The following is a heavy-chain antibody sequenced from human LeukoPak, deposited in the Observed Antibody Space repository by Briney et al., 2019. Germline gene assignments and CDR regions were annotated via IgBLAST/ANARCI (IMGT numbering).Heavy chain of an antibody. V-gene: IGHV1-8*01. D-gene: IGHD3-3*01. CDR3: ARSARITIFGVVEDYYYYMDV. J-gene: IGHJ6*03. Sequence: GASVTVSYKASGYTFTRYDINWVRQAPGQGREWMGWMNPNSGNTGYAQKFQGRVTMTRNTSISTAYMELRSLRSDDTAVYYCARSARITIFGVVEDYYYYMDVWGKGTTVTVSS. CDR1: GYTFTRYD. CDR2: MNPNSGNT.